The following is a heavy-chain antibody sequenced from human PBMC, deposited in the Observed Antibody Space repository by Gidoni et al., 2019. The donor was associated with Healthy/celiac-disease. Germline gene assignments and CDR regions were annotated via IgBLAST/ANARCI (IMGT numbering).Heavy chain of an antibody. D-gene: IGHD6-13*01. CDR3: ASDLPGTDYYYGMDV. J-gene: IGHJ6*02. CDR1: GYTFTSYG. V-gene: IGHV1-18*01. Sequence: QAQLVQSGAEVKKPGASVTVSCKASGYTFTSYGISWVRQAPGQGLEWRGCISAYNGNTNYAQKLQGRVNMTTDTSTSTAYMELRSLRSDDTAVYYCASDLPGTDYYYGMDVWGQGTTVTVSS. CDR2: ISAYNGNT.